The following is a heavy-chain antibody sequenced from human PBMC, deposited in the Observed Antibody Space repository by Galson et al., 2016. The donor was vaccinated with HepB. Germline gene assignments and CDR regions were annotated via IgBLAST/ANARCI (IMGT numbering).Heavy chain of an antibody. Sequence: FLRLSCAASGFTFSDYYMTWIRQAPGKGLEWLSYISPSGHMIYYADPVKGRFTVSRDNAKNALFLQVNSLGADDTALYFCAMKGKAGVITPFDYWGPGTQVTVSS. J-gene: IGHJ4*02. CDR2: ISPSGHMI. D-gene: IGHD3-22*01. CDR1: GFTFSDYY. CDR3: AMKGKAGVITPFDY. V-gene: IGHV3-11*01.